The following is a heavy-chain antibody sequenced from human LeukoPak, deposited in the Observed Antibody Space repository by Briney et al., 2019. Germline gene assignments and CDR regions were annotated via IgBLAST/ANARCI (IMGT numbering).Heavy chain of an antibody. CDR1: GGSFSGYY. V-gene: IGHV4-34*01. J-gene: IGHJ5*02. D-gene: IGHD2-2*01. CDR3: ARYIVVVPAARRFDP. Sequence: SETLSLTCAVYGGSFSGYYWSWIRQPPGKGLEWIGEINHSGSTNYNPSLKSRVTISVDTSKNQFSLKLSSVTAADTAVYYCARYIVVVPAARRFDPWGQGTLVTVSS. CDR2: INHSGST.